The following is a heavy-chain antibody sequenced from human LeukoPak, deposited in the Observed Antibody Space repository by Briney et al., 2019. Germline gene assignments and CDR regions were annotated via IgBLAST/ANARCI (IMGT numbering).Heavy chain of an antibody. V-gene: IGHV5-51*01. Sequence: GESLKISCKGSGYSFTNYWIGWVRQMPGKGLEWMGIIYPGDSDTRYSPSFQGQVTISADKSINTAYLQWSSLKALDTAMYYCARSADRDSSGFGAFDIWGQGTMVTVSS. CDR2: IYPGDSDT. CDR1: GYSFTNYW. J-gene: IGHJ3*02. CDR3: ARSADRDSSGFGAFDI. D-gene: IGHD3-22*01.